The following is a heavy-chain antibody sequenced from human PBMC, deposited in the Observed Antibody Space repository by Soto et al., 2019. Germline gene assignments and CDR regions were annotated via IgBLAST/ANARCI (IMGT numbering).Heavy chain of an antibody. CDR3: AREYIYDFWSGYSSYYYYYMDV. CDR2: INWNGGST. CDR1: GFTFDDYG. V-gene: IGHV3-20*01. J-gene: IGHJ6*03. Sequence: GSLRLSCAASGFTFDDYGMSWVRQAPGKGLEWVSGINWNGGSTGYADAVKGRFTISRDNAKSSLYLQMNSLRAEDTALYHCAREYIYDFWSGYSSYYYYYMDVWGKGTPVTVSS. D-gene: IGHD3-3*01.